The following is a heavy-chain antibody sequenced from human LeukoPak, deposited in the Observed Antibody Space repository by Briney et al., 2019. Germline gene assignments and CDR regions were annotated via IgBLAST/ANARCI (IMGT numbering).Heavy chain of an antibody. J-gene: IGHJ3*02. Sequence: ASVKVSCKASGYTFTSYAMNWVRQAPGQGLEWMGWINTNTGNPTYAQGFTGRFVFSLDTSVSTAYLQISSLKAEDTAVYYCAGSDFYCSGGSCYHDAFDIWGQGTMVTVSS. D-gene: IGHD2-15*01. CDR1: GYTFTSYA. V-gene: IGHV7-4-1*02. CDR3: AGSDFYCSGGSCYHDAFDI. CDR2: INTNTGNP.